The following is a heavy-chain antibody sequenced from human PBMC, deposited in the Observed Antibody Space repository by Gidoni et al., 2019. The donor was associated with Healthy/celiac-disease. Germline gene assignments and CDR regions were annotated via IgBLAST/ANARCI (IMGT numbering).Heavy chain of an antibody. Sequence: TFSSYGMHWVRQAPGKGLEWVAVISYDGSNKYYADAVKGRFTISRDNSKNTLYLQMNSLRAEDTAVYYCAKEYSYGNYYYYGMDVWGQGTTVTVSS. CDR1: TFSSYG. D-gene: IGHD5-18*01. CDR3: AKEYSYGNYYYYGMDV. J-gene: IGHJ6*02. CDR2: ISYDGSNK. V-gene: IGHV3-30*18.